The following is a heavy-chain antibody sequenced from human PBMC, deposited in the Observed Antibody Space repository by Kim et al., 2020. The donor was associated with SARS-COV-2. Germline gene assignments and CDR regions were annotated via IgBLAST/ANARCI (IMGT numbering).Heavy chain of an antibody. V-gene: IGHV3-7*04. CDR3: ARVYGDYDCYFDY. Sequence: YVRTVKGRFTISGDNTRNSLSLQMSRLRAEDTAVYYCARVYGDYDCYFDYWGQGTLVTVSS. D-gene: IGHD4-17*01. J-gene: IGHJ4*02.